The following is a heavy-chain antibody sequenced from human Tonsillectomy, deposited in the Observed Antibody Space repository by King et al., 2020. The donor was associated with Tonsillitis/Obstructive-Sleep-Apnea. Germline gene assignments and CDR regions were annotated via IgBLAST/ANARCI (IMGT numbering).Heavy chain of an antibody. J-gene: IGHJ5*02. D-gene: IGHD6-19*01. CDR1: GGSISSYY. CDR3: ARVMAVAEHTWFDP. Sequence: QLQESGPGLVKPSETLSLTCTVSGGSISSYYWSWIRQPPGKGLEWIGYIYYSGSTNYNPSLKSLVTISVDTSKNQFSLKLSSVTAADTAVYYCARVMAVAEHTWFDPWGQGTLVTVSS. V-gene: IGHV4-59*01. CDR2: IYYSGST.